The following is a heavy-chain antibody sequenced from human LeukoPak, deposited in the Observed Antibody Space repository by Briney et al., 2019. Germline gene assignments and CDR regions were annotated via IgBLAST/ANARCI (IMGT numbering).Heavy chain of an antibody. Sequence: GGSLRLSCAASGFTFSSYSMNWVRQAPGKGLEWVSSISSGSTYIYYADSMKGRFTISRDNAKNSLYLQMNSLRAEDTAVYYCVRDTKEYWGQGTLVTVSS. V-gene: IGHV3-21*01. J-gene: IGHJ4*02. D-gene: IGHD2-8*01. CDR1: GFTFSSYS. CDR2: ISSGSTYI. CDR3: VRDTKEY.